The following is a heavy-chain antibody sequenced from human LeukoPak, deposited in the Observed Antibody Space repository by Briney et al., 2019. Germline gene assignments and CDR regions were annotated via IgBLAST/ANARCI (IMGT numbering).Heavy chain of an antibody. CDR1: GYTFTSYG. J-gene: IGHJ3*02. D-gene: IGHD3-10*01. V-gene: IGHV1-18*01. Sequence: GASVKVSCKASGYTFTSYGISWVRQAPGQGLEWMGWISAYNGNTNYAQKLQGRVTMTTDTSTSTAYMELSSLRSEDTAVYYCARGTYYYGSGSYRGAFDIWGQGTMVTVSS. CDR3: ARGTYYYGSGSYRGAFDI. CDR2: ISAYNGNT.